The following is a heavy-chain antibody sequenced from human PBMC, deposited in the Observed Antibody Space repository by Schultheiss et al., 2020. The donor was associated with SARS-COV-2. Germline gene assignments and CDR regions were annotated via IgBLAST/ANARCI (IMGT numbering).Heavy chain of an antibody. J-gene: IGHJ5*02. D-gene: IGHD3-16*01. CDR3: AHNIPPFTFDP. CDR2: IYWDDSK. Sequence: SGPTLVKPTETLTLTCTFSGFSLSTSGVSVGWIRQPPGKALEWLALIYWDDSKRYSPSLKSRLTITKDTSKNQVVLTMTNMDPVDTATYYCAHNIPPFTFDPWGQGTLVTVSS. CDR1: GFSLSTSGVS. V-gene: IGHV2-5*02.